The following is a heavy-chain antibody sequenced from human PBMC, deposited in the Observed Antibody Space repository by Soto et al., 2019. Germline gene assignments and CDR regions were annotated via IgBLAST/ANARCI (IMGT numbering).Heavy chain of an antibody. Sequence: PGGSLRLSCAASGFTFSSYAMHWVRQAPGKGLEWVAVISYDGSNKYYADSVKGRFTISRDNSKNTLYVQMNSLRAEDTAVYYCARTRLQSAFDSWGQGTRVTVSS. D-gene: IGHD4-4*01. CDR1: GFTFSSYA. CDR3: ARTRLQSAFDS. J-gene: IGHJ3*02. CDR2: ISYDGSNK. V-gene: IGHV3-30-3*01.